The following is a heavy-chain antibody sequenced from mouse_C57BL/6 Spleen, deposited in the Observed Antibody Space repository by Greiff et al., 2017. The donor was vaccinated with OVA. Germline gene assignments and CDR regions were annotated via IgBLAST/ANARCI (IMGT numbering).Heavy chain of an antibody. Sequence: VQLQQPGAELVRPGSSVKLSCKASGYTFTSYWMHWVKQRPIQGLEWIGNIDPSDSETHYNQKFKDKATLTVDKSSSTAYMQLSSLTSEDSAVYYCARVYYYGSSYYFDYWGQGTTLTVSS. V-gene: IGHV1-52*01. D-gene: IGHD1-1*01. CDR3: ARVYYYGSSYYFDY. J-gene: IGHJ2*01. CDR2: IDPSDSET. CDR1: GYTFTSYW.